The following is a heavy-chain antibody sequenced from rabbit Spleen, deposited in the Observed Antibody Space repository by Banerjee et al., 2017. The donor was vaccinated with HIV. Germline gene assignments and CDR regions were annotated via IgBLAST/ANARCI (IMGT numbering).Heavy chain of an antibody. CDR1: GFDLSNYYY. CDR3: ARVYTGSNYFNL. J-gene: IGHJ4*01. CDR2: IAGSSSGFT. Sequence: QDQLEESGGGLVKPEGSLTLTCKASGFDLSNYYYMCWVRQPPGKGLEWISCIAGSSSGFTYSATWATGRFTISKTSSTTVTLQMTSLTVADTATYFCARVYTGSNYFNLWGQGTLVTVS. D-gene: IGHD4-2*01. V-gene: IGHV1S45*01.